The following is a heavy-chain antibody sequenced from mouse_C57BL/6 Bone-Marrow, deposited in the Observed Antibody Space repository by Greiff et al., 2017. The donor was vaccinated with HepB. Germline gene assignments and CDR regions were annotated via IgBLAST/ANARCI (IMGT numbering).Heavy chain of an antibody. D-gene: IGHD2-4*01. CDR1: GFTFTDYY. CDR2: IRNKANGYTT. V-gene: IGHV7-3*01. J-gene: IGHJ3*01. CDR3: ARWRRHYDYPFAY. Sequence: EVKVEESGGGLVQPGGSLSLSCAASGFTFTDYYMSWVRQPPGKALEWLGFIRNKANGYTTEYSASVKGRFTISRDNSQNILYLQMNALRAENSTTYYCARWRRHYDYPFAYWGQGTLVTVSA.